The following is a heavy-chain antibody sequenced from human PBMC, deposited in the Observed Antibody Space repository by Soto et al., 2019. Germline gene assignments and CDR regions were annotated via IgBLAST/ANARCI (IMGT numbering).Heavy chain of an antibody. V-gene: IGHV3-7*01. CDR2: IKQDGSEK. D-gene: IGHD1-26*01. J-gene: IGHJ3*01. Sequence: GGSLRLSCAASGFTFSSYWMSWVRQAPGKGLEWVANIKQDGSEKYYVDSVKGRFTISRDNAKNSLYLQMNSLRAEDTAVYYCARHQRSGRYRQDAFDLWGQGTMVTVSS. CDR1: GFTFSSYW. CDR3: ARHQRSGRYRQDAFDL.